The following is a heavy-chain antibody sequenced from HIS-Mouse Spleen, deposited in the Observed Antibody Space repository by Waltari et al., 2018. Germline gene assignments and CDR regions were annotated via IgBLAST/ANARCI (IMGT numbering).Heavy chain of an antibody. D-gene: IGHD6-13*01. CDR3: AREIPYSSSWYDWYFDL. CDR2: IYYSGRT. J-gene: IGHJ2*01. Sequence: QLQLQESGPGLVKPSETLSLTCTVSGGSISSSSYYWGCIRQPPGKGLEWIGGIYYSGRTSYHPSFKRRVTISVDTSKNQFSLKLSSVTAADTAVYYCAREIPYSSSWYDWYFDLWGRGTLVTVSS. CDR1: GGSISSSSYY. V-gene: IGHV4-39*07.